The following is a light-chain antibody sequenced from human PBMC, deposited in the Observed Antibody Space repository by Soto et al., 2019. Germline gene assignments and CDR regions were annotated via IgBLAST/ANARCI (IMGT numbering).Light chain of an antibody. Sequence: ILLTQSPCTLSLSPGGRATLSCRASQSVSNNYLAWYQQKPGHAPSLLIYGASNRATGIPDRLSGSGSGTDFTLTISRLEPEDSAVYYCQQYGSSGTFGQGTKVDIK. CDR2: GAS. CDR1: QSVSNNY. J-gene: IGKJ1*01. CDR3: QQYGSSGT. V-gene: IGKV3-20*01.